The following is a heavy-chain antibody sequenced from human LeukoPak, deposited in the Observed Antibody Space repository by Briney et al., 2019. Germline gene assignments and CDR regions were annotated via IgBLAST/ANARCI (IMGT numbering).Heavy chain of an antibody. J-gene: IGHJ4*02. CDR3: AKDRYYDSSGCFDY. CDR2: ISWNSGSI. V-gene: IGHV3-9*01. D-gene: IGHD3-22*01. CDR1: GFTFDDYA. Sequence: TGGSLRLSCAASGFTFDDYAMHWVRQAPGKGLKWVSGISWNSGSIGYADSVKGRFTISRDNAKNSLYLQMNSLRAEDTALYYCAKDRYYDSSGCFDYWGQGTLVTVSS.